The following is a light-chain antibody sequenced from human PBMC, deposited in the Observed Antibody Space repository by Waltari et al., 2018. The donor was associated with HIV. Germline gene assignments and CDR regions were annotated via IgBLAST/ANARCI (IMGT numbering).Light chain of an antibody. J-gene: IGLJ2*01. V-gene: IGLV2-23*03. CDR3: SSYTSFSTVL. Sequence: QSALTQPASVSGSPGQSITISCTGSSSDVGTYSLVSWYQHHPGQAPKLMIYEGNKRPSGVSKRFSGSNSGNTASLTISGLQAEDDAYYYCSSYTSFSTVLFGGGTKLTVL. CDR2: EGN. CDR1: SSDVGTYSL.